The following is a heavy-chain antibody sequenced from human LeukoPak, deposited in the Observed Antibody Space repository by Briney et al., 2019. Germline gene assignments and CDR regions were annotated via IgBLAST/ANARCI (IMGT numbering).Heavy chain of an antibody. J-gene: IGHJ6*02. CDR2: IYSGGST. D-gene: IGHD3-22*01. CDR3: ARDPYYYDSSGYKEYGMDV. Sequence: GGSLRLSCAASGFTVSSNYMSWVRQAPGKGLEWVSVIYSGGSTYYADSVKGRFTISRDTSKNTLYLQLNSLRAEDTAVYYCARDPYYYDSSGYKEYGMDVWGQGTTVTVSS. V-gene: IGHV3-66*01. CDR1: GFTVSSNY.